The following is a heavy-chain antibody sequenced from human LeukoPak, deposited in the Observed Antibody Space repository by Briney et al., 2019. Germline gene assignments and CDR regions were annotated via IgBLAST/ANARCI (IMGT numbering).Heavy chain of an antibody. J-gene: IGHJ4*02. CDR3: AKGGPEGGYYFVY. D-gene: IGHD1-26*01. CDR1: GFTFDDYA. CDR2: ISWNSGSI. Sequence: PGRSLRLSCAASGFTFDDYAMHWVRQAPGKGLEWVSGISWNSGSIGYADSVKGRFTISRDNAKNSLYLQMNSLGAEDMALYYCAKGGPEGGYYFVYGGQGTLVTVSS. V-gene: IGHV3-9*03.